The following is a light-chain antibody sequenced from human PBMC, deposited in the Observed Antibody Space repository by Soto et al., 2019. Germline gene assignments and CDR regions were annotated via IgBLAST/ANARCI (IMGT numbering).Light chain of an antibody. CDR2: KAS. Sequence: DIQMTQSPSTLSASVGDRVTITCRASQSISSWLAWYQQKPGKAPKLLIYKASSLESGVPSRFSGSGSGTELTLTISSLQPDDFATHYCQHYNSYPWTFGQGTKVEIK. CDR1: QSISSW. V-gene: IGKV1-5*03. CDR3: QHYNSYPWT. J-gene: IGKJ1*01.